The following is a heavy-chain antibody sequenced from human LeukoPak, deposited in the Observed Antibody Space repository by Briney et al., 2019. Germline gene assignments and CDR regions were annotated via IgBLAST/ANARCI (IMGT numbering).Heavy chain of an antibody. V-gene: IGHV3-74*01. CDR3: ARDRGSSCLDV. D-gene: IGHD6-13*01. J-gene: IGHJ6*04. Sequence: PGGSLRLSYAASGFTFSSYRMHWVRQAPGKGLVWVSRINSVGSSTSYADSVKGRFTISRDNAKSTLYLQMNSLRAEDTAVYYCARDRGSSCLDVWGEGTTVTVSS. CDR2: INSVGSST. CDR1: GFTFSSYR.